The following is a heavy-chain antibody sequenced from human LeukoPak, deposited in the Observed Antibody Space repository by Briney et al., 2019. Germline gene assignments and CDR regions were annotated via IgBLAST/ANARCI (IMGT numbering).Heavy chain of an antibody. J-gene: IGHJ4*02. CDR3: ARAYSSSWYHSFDY. Sequence: QPGGSLRLSCAASRFSFSAYPMSWVRRAPGKGLEWVSGISASGDVTFHADPVKGRFTISRDNSKNTLYLQMNSLRAEDTAVYYCARAYSSSWYHSFDYWGQGTLVTVSS. D-gene: IGHD6-13*01. V-gene: IGHV3-23*01. CDR2: ISASGDVT. CDR1: RFSFSAYP.